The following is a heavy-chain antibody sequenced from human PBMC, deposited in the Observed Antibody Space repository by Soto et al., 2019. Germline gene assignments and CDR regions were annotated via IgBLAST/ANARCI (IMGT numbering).Heavy chain of an antibody. CDR2: IYYSGRT. J-gene: IGHJ6*02. V-gene: IGHV4-59*08. CDR3: ARHFPGPRVEYQLPRPYYYYYGMDV. Sequence: SETLSLTCTVSGGSISSYYWSWIRQPPGKGLEWIGYIYYSGRTKYNPSLKSRVTISVDTSKKQFSLKLSSVTAADTAVYYCARHFPGPRVEYQLPRPYYYYYGMDVWGQGTTVT. D-gene: IGHD2-2*01. CDR1: GGSISSYY.